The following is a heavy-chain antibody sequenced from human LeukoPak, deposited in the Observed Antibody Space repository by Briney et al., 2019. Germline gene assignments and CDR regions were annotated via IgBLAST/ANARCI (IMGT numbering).Heavy chain of an antibody. J-gene: IGHJ6*04. CDR1: GFTFSSYW. D-gene: IGHD3-10*02. CDR3: AELGITMIGGV. CDR2: MKQDGSEK. Sequence: GGSLRLSCAASGFTFSSYWMSWVRQAPGKGLEWVANMKQDGSEKYYADSVKGRFTISRDNAKNSLYLQMNSLRAEDTAVYYCAELGITMIGGVWGKGTTVTISS. V-gene: IGHV3-7*01.